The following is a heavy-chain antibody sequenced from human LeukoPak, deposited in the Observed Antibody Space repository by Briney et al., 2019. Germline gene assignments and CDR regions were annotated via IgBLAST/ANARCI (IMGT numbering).Heavy chain of an antibody. V-gene: IGHV3-48*04. J-gene: IGHJ4*02. CDR2: ISSSGSTI. CDR1: GFTFSSYW. CDR3: ARDPPAYYYDSSGYTVD. D-gene: IGHD3-22*01. Sequence: PGGSLRLSCAASGFTFSSYWMHWVRQAPGKGLEWVSYISSSGSTIYYADSVKGRFTISRDNAKDSLYLQMNSLRAEDTAVYYCARDPPAYYYDSSGYTVDWGQGTLVTVSS.